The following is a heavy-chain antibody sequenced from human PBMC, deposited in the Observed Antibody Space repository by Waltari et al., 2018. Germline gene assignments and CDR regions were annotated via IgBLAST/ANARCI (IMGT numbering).Heavy chain of an antibody. CDR1: GGSVSSGGSY. Sequence: QVQLQESGPGLVEPSETLSLTCTVSGGSVSSGGSYWSWIRQPPGKGLEWVGYTHTSGRTAYNPSLQSRVTIFGDTSTNQLSLNLRSVTAADTATYFCARVKDEFGDYGFDYWGQGTLVTVSS. J-gene: IGHJ5*01. D-gene: IGHD4-17*01. CDR3: ARVKDEFGDYGFDY. V-gene: IGHV4-61*08. CDR2: THTSGRT.